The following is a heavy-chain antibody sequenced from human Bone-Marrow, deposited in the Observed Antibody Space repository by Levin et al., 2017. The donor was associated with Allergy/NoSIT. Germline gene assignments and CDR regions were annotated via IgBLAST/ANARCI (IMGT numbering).Heavy chain of an antibody. CDR1: GFTFGDYT. CDR2: ISWDGGST. CDR3: AKDISTGTTGGLGS. Sequence: GGSLRLSCAASGFTFGDYTMHWVRQAPGRGLEYVSLISWDGGSTYYADSVKGRFTISRDNSKNSLYVQMNSLTTEDTAFYYCAKDISTGTTGGLGSWGQGTLVTVSS. J-gene: IGHJ5*02. V-gene: IGHV3-43*01. D-gene: IGHD4-17*01.